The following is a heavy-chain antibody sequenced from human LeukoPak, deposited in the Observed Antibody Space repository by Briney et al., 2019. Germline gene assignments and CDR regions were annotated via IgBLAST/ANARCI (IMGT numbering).Heavy chain of an antibody. CDR2: IKQDGSEK. V-gene: IGHV3-7*04. CDR3: ARDRDTLTGYYHGGPISS. CDR1: GFTFSSYW. J-gene: IGHJ4*02. D-gene: IGHD3-9*01. Sequence: GGSLRLSCAASGFTFSSYWMSWVRQAPGKGLEWVANIKQDGSEKYYVDSVKGRFTISRDNAKNSLYLQMNSLRAEDTAVYYCARDRDTLTGYYHGGPISSWGQGTLVTVSS.